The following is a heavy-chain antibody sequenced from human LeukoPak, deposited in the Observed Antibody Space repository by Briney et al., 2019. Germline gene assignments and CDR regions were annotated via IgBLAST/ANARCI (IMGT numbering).Heavy chain of an antibody. J-gene: IGHJ4*02. CDR2: ISSDGSNK. V-gene: IGHV3-30*04. CDR3: AKEPCIAVAGSSLFDY. Sequence: GGSLRLSCAASGFSFSSYAMHGVGQAPGKGLEWAAVISSDGSNKSYAACVKGRFTISRDNSKNTLYLQMNSLRAEDTAVDYCAKEPCIAVAGSSLFDYWGQGTLVTVSS. D-gene: IGHD6-19*01. CDR1: GFSFSSYA.